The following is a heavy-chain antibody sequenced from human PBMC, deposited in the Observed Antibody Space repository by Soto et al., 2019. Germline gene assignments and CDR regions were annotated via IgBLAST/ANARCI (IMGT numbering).Heavy chain of an antibody. CDR3: ARDWKGAEGFEP. D-gene: IGHD1-1*01. CDR2: IGADNGDT. J-gene: IGHJ5*02. CDR1: GYTFSTYG. Sequence: QVQLVQSGAEVKKPGASVKVSCKASGYTFSTYGFSWVRQAPGQGLGWMGWIGADNGDTNYAQNFQGRVTMTTDTSTTTSYMELRSLTSDDTAVYFCARDWKGAEGFEPWGQGTLVTVSS. V-gene: IGHV1-18*01.